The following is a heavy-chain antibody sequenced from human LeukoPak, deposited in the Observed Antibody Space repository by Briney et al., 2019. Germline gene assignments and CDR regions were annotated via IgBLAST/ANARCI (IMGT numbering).Heavy chain of an antibody. Sequence: SVKVSCKASGGTFSSYAISWVRQAPGQGLEWMGGIVPIFGTANYAQKFQGRVTITADKSTSTAYMELSSLRSEDTAVYYCVVGYSYGPWYYGMDVWGKGTTVTVSS. J-gene: IGHJ6*04. CDR3: VVGYSYGPWYYGMDV. V-gene: IGHV1-69*06. D-gene: IGHD5-18*01. CDR2: IVPIFGTA. CDR1: GGTFSSYA.